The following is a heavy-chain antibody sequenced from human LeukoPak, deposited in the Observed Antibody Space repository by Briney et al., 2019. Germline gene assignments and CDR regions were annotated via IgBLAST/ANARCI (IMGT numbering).Heavy chain of an antibody. D-gene: IGHD4-17*01. V-gene: IGHV3-30*04. CDR1: GFTFSSYA. CDR2: MSCDGSNE. J-gene: IGHJ6*03. Sequence: PGGSLRLSCTASGFTFSSYALHWVRQAPGKGLEWVALMSCDGSNEYYADCVKGRFTISRENSKNTLYLQMSSLRVEDTAVYYCARDLYGDQKYFYYMDVWGRGTTVTVSS. CDR3: ARDLYGDQKYFYYMDV.